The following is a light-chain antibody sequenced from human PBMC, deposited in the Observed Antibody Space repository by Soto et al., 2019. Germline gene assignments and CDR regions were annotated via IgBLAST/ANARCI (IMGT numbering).Light chain of an antibody. CDR3: CSYAATNTWV. Sequence: QSALTQPASVSGSPGQSITISCTGTNSDVGSYTLVSWYQQDPGKAPKLIIYEASKRPSGVSHRFSGSKSDNTASLTISGLQAEDEADYYCCSYAATNTWVFGGGTKVTVL. V-gene: IGLV2-23*01. CDR2: EAS. J-gene: IGLJ3*02. CDR1: NSDVGSYTL.